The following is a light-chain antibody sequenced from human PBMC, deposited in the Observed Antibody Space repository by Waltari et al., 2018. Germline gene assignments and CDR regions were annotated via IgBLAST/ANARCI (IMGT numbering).Light chain of an antibody. CDR1: GRDIGTHEY. V-gene: IGLV2-14*03. J-gene: IGLJ2*01. Sequence: SALTQPASVSGSPGQSITISCTGVGRDIGTHEYVSWYQQHPGKAPKLIIYDVSHRPSGVSNRFSGSKSGSSASLTISGLQAEDEADYYSCSYTSSTSVTFGGGTKVTVL. CDR2: DVS. CDR3: CSYTSSTSVT.